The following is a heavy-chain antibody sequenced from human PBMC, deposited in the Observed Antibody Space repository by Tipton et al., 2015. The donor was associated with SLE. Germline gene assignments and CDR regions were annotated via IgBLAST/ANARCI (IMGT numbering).Heavy chain of an antibody. CDR2: ITPYGGDT. CDR1: GYTFPNYG. Sequence: QLVQSGAEVRKPGASVKVSCKASGYTFPNYGISWVRQAPGQGLEWMGWITPYGGDTTRPRTYYAQKFQDRVTLTTDTSANTAYMELRGLRSDDTAVYYCARVVGEKYLGYCDLWGRGTLVSVSS. CDR3: ARVVGEKYLGYCDL. J-gene: IGHJ2*01. V-gene: IGHV1-18*01. D-gene: IGHD1-26*01.